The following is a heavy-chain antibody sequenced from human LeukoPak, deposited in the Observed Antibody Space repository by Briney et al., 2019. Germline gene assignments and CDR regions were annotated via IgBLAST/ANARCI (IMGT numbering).Heavy chain of an antibody. J-gene: IGHJ5*02. V-gene: IGHV3-23*01. Sequence: PGGSLRLSCAAPGFTFSTYAINWVRQAPGRGLEWVSTISGGGDSTFYADSVKGRFSISRDNAKNSLYLQMNSLRAEDTAVYYCAREMLAAVAAQSWGQGALVTVPS. CDR2: ISGGGDST. CDR3: AREMLAAVAAQS. CDR1: GFTFSTYA. D-gene: IGHD6-19*01.